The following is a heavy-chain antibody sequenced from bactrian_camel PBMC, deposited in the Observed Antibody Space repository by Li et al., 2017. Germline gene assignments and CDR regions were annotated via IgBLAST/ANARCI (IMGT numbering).Heavy chain of an antibody. V-gene: IGHV3S42*01. CDR3: VTMSGNWDFPS. Sequence: DVQLVESGGGLVQPGGSLRLSCEASGFTFSYYAMSWVRQAPGKELEWIAQINSGGGGSWYAPSVTGRFIVSRDNAKDTLYLTLTGLRTEDTAMYYCVTMSGNWDFPSWGQGTQVTVS. D-gene: IGHD7*01. CDR2: INSGGGGS. J-gene: IGHJ6*01. CDR1: GFTFSYYA.